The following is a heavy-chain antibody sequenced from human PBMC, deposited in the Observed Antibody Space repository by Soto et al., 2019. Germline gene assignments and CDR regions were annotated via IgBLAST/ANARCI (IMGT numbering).Heavy chain of an antibody. Sequence: VASVKVSCKASGYTFTGYYMHWVRQAPGQGLEWMGWINPNSGGTNYAQKFQGRVTMTRDTSISTAYMELSRLRSDDTAVYYCARDMDSSGWYGAEYFQHWGQGTLVTVSS. J-gene: IGHJ1*01. CDR1: GYTFTGYY. V-gene: IGHV1-2*02. D-gene: IGHD6-19*01. CDR3: ARDMDSSGWYGAEYFQH. CDR2: INPNSGGT.